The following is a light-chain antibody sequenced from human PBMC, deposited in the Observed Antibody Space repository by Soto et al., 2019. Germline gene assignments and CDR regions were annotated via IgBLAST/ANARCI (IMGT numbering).Light chain of an antibody. CDR3: QQRSNWPPWT. V-gene: IGKV3-11*01. Sequence: EIVLTQSPGTLSLSPGERATLSCRASQSVTSGYSAWFQQKPGQAPRLLIYGESTRATGIPARFSGSGSGTDFTLTISSLEPEDFAVYYCQQRSNWPPWTFGQGTKVDIK. CDR1: QSVTSGY. J-gene: IGKJ1*01. CDR2: GES.